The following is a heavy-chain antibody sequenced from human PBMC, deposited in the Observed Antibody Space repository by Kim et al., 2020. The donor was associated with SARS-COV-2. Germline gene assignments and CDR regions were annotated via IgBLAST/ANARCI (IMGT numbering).Heavy chain of an antibody. CDR2: ISSSGSII. Sequence: GGSLRLSCAASGFTFSSYELNWVRQAPGKGLEWVSYISSSGSIIYYADSVKGRFTISRDNAKNSLYLQMNSLRAEDTAVYYCARDQIGLIAAAGTTGGVDYWGQGTLGTVSS. V-gene: IGHV3-48*03. CDR1: GFTFSSYE. D-gene: IGHD6-13*01. J-gene: IGHJ4*02. CDR3: ARDQIGLIAAAGTTGGVDY.